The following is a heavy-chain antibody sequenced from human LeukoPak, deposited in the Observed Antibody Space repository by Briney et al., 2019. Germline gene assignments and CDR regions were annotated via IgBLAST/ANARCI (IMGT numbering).Heavy chain of an antibody. CDR2: IYSGGST. V-gene: IGHV3-66*01. Sequence: GGSLRLSCAASGFTVSSNYMSWVRQAPGKGLEWVSVIYSGGSTYYADSVKGGFTISRDNSKNTLYLQMNSLRAEDTAVYYCARDHRPYYGSGSLPDYWGQGTLVTVSS. D-gene: IGHD3-10*01. CDR3: ARDHRPYYGSGSLPDY. J-gene: IGHJ4*02. CDR1: GFTVSSNY.